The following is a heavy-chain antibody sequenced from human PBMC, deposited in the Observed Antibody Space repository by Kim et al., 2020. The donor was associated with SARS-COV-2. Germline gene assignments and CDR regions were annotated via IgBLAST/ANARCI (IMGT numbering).Heavy chain of an antibody. CDR3: TRADYYYGSGSYYKEDYYYGMDV. J-gene: IGHJ6*02. D-gene: IGHD3-10*01. CDR1: GFTFGDYA. V-gene: IGHV3-49*04. CDR2: IRSKAYGGTT. Sequence: GGSLRLSCTASGFTFGDYAMSWVRQAPGKGLEWVGFIRSKAYGGTTEYAASVKGRFTISRDDSKSIAYLQMNSLKTEDTAVYYCTRADYYYGSGSYYKEDYYYGMDVWGQGTTVTVSS.